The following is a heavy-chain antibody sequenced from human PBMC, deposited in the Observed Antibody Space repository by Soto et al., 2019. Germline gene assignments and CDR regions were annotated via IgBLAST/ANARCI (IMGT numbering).Heavy chain of an antibody. Sequence: VQLVESGGGLVQPGGSLRLSCAASGFTFSSYDMHWVRQATGKGLEWVSAIGTAGDTYYPGSVKGRFTISRENAKNSLYLQMNSLRAGDTAVYYCARDRLICSGGSCYSSGAFDIWGQGTMVTVSS. J-gene: IGHJ3*02. CDR1: GFTFSSYD. D-gene: IGHD2-15*01. CDR3: ARDRLICSGGSCYSSGAFDI. CDR2: IGTAGDT. V-gene: IGHV3-13*01.